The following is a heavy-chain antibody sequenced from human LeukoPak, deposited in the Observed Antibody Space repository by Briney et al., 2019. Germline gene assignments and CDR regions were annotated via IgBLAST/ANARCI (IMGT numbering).Heavy chain of an antibody. D-gene: IGHD6-25*01. CDR1: EYTFTGYY. J-gene: IGHJ3*02. CDR3: AREGLTAASTGNDGFDI. CDR2: INPNSGGT. V-gene: IGHV1-2*02. Sequence: GASVKVSCKASEYTFTGYYIHWVRQAPGQGLEWMGWINPNSGGTKYGQKFQGRVTMTRGTSISTAYMELSRLTSDDTAVYYCAREGLTAASTGNDGFDIWGQGTMVTVSS.